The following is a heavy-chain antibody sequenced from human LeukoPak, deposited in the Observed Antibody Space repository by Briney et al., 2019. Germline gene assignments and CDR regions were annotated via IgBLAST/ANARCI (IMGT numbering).Heavy chain of an antibody. CDR3: TREPSP. CDR2: IYSGVSA. Sequence: SSETLSLTCTVSGGSINNYYWSWIRQPAGEGLEWIGRIYSGVSASYNPSLKSRVTLSGDRSKNQLSLKLRYVTAADTAVYYCTREPSPWGQGILVTVSS. CDR1: GGSINNYY. V-gene: IGHV4-4*07. J-gene: IGHJ5*02.